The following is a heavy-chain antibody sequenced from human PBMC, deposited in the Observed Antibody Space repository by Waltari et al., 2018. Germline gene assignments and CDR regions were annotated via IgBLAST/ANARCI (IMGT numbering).Heavy chain of an antibody. CDR1: GGSISSGSYY. CDR3: ARGAPSPRSGSYWETLDY. CDR2: IYTSGST. J-gene: IGHJ4*02. V-gene: IGHV4-61*02. D-gene: IGHD1-26*01. Sequence: QVQLQESGPGLVKPSQTLSLTCTVSGGSISSGSYYWSWIRQPAGKGLEWIGRIYTSGSTNYNPSLKSRVTISVDTSKNQFSLKLSSVTAADTAVYYCARGAPSPRSGSYWETLDYWGQGTLVTVSS.